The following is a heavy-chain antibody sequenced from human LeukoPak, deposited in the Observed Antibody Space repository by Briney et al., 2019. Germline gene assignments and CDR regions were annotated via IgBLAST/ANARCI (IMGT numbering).Heavy chain of an antibody. D-gene: IGHD6-13*01. CDR2: ISTSSSYI. J-gene: IGHJ6*03. Sequence: GGSLRLSCAASGFTFSSYSMNWVRQAPGKGLEWVSFISTSSSYIHYADSVKGRFTISRDNAKNSVYLQMNSLTAEDTGLYYCARDATTAVGWVYMDVWGKGTTVTISS. CDR3: ARDATTAVGWVYMDV. CDR1: GFTFSSYS. V-gene: IGHV3-21*01.